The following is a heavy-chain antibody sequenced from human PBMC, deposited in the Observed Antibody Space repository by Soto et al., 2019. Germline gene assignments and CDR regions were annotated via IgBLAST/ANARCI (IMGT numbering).Heavy chain of an antibody. V-gene: IGHV4-31*03. D-gene: IGHD6-6*01. Sequence: QVQLQESGPGLVQPSQTLSLTCTVSGDSIDSGGHYWGWVRQHPGKGLEWLGYKFHNGNTHYNPSLKIRVAISTDASKLQFSLMVNAATAADTAVYFCASYSSAYSRFGFWGQGSLVIVSS. CDR3: ASYSSAYSRFGF. J-gene: IGHJ4*02. CDR2: KFHNGNT. CDR1: GDSIDSGGHY.